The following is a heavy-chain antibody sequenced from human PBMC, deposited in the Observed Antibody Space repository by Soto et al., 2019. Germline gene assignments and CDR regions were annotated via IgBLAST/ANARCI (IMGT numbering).Heavy chain of an antibody. CDR1: GFPFSSYA. CDR2: ISGSGAGT. V-gene: IGHV3-23*01. D-gene: IGHD2-15*01. CDR3: ANARYCSGGSCYGLPYYYGMDV. J-gene: IGHJ6*02. Sequence: EVHLLESGGGLVQPGGSLRLSCAASGFPFSSYAMSWVRQAPGEGLEWVSGISGSGAGTYYADSVQGRFTISRDNSENSLYLEMNSLRAEDTAVYYCANARYCSGGSCYGLPYYYGMDVWGQGTTVTVSS.